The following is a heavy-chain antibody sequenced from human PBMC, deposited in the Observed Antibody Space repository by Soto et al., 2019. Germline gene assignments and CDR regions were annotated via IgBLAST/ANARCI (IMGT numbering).Heavy chain of an antibody. D-gene: IGHD3-9*01. V-gene: IGHV5-51*01. CDR3: ARFDILTGQFDY. J-gene: IGHJ4*02. CDR2: IYPGDSDT. CDR1: GYSFTSYW. Sequence: PGESLKISCKGSGYSFTSYWIGCVRQMPGKGLEWMGIIYPGDSDTRYSPSFQGQVTISRDNSKNTLYLQMNSLRAEDTAVYYCARFDILTGQFDYWGQGTLVTVSS.